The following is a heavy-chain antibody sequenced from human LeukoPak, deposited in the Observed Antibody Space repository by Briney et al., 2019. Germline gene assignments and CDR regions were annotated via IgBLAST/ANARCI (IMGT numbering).Heavy chain of an antibody. J-gene: IGHJ4*02. CDR1: GYTFTAYY. CDR3: ASYPRYSSSPPFDY. Sequence: GASVKVSCKASGYTFTAYYMHWVRQAPGQGLEWMGWINPNTGDTNYAEKFQGRVTMTRDTTISTDYMELSRLTSDDTAVYYCASYPRYSSSPPFDYWGQGTLVTVSS. V-gene: IGHV1-2*02. CDR2: INPNTGDT. D-gene: IGHD5-18*01.